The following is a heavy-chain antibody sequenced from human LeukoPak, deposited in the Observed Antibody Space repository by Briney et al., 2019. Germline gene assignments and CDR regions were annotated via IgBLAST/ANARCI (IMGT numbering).Heavy chain of an antibody. CDR2: ISSSSSYI. D-gene: IGHD3-3*01. CDR3: ASGLFFEWLQYYFDY. V-gene: IGHV3-21*01. CDR1: GFTFSSYS. J-gene: IGHJ4*02. Sequence: GGSLRLSCAASGFTFSSYSMNWVRQAPGKGLEWVSSISSSSSYIYYADSVKGRFTISRDNAKNSLYLQMNSLRAEDMAVYYGASGLFFEWLQYYFDYWGQGTLVTVSS.